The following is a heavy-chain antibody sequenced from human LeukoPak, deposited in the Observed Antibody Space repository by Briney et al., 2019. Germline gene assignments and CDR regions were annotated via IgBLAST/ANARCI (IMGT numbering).Heavy chain of an antibody. V-gene: IGHV1-2*02. Sequence: ASVKVSCKASGYTFTGYYMHWVRQAPGQGLEWMGWINPNSGGTNYAQKFQDRVTMTRDTSITTAYMELSRLRSDDTAVYYCARGPLGGYGSGSQADYWGQGTLVTVSS. CDR1: GYTFTGYY. CDR3: ARGPLGGYGSGSQADY. D-gene: IGHD3-10*01. CDR2: INPNSGGT. J-gene: IGHJ4*02.